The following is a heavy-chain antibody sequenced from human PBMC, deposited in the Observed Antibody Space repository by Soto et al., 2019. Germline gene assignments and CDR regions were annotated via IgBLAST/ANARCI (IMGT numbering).Heavy chain of an antibody. Sequence: EVQLVESGGGLVQPGGSLRLSCAASGFTFSSYWMHWVRQAPGKGLVWVLHINSDGSITTYADSVKGRFTISRDNAKNSLYLQMNSPGAEDMAVYYCARYGTSCCDYWGQGTLVTVSS. V-gene: IGHV3-74*01. CDR3: ARYGTSCCDY. J-gene: IGHJ4*02. D-gene: IGHD2-8*01. CDR1: GFTFSSYW. CDR2: INSDGSIT.